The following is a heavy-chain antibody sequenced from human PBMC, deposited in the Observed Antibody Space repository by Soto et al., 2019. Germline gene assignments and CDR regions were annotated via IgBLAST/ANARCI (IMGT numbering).Heavy chain of an antibody. J-gene: IGHJ4*02. D-gene: IGHD2-2*01. CDR2: IIPIFGTA. CDR1: GGTFSSYA. Sequence: ASVKVSCKASGGTFSSYAISWVRQAPGQGLEWMGGIIPIFGTANYAQKFQGRVTITADESTSTAYMELSSLRSEGTAVYYCARVRDSPYCSSTSCYLPLDYWGQGTLVTVSS. CDR3: ARVRDSPYCSSTSCYLPLDY. V-gene: IGHV1-69*13.